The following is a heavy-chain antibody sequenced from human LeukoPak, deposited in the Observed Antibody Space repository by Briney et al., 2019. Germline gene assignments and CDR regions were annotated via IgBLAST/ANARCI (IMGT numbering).Heavy chain of an antibody. D-gene: IGHD3-9*01. J-gene: IGHJ6*02. CDR3: ANLRGSKYCDILTSPSYGMDV. CDR1: GFTFSSYA. Sequence: GSLRLSCAASGFTFSSYAMSWVRQAPGKGLEWVSAISGSGGSTYYADSVKGRFTISRDNSKNTLYLQMNSLRAEDTAVYYCANLRGSKYCDILTSPSYGMDVWGQGTTVTVSS. V-gene: IGHV3-23*01. CDR2: ISGSGGST.